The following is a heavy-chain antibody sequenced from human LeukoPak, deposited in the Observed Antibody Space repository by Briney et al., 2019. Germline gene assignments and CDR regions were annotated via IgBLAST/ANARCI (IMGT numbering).Heavy chain of an antibody. CDR1: GFTVSSNY. D-gene: IGHD1-7*01. Sequence: GGSLRLSCAASGFTVSSNYMSWVRQAPGKGLEWVSVIYSGGSTYYADSVKGRFTISRDNSKNTLYLQMNSLRAEDTAVYYCARDPPGALGWNSGYYGMDVWGQGTTVTVSS. CDR2: IYSGGST. CDR3: ARDPPGALGWNSGYYGMDV. V-gene: IGHV3-66*01. J-gene: IGHJ6*02.